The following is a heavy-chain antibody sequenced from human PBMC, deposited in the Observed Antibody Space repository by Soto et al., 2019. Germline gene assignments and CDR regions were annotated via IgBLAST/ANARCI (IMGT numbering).Heavy chain of an antibody. CDR3: GKEGQQLGGGYFDY. D-gene: IGHD6-13*01. J-gene: IGHJ4*02. V-gene: IGHV3-23*01. Sequence: EVQLLESGGGLVQTGGSLRLSCAASGFTFSSYAMSWVRQAPGKGLEWVSAISGSGGSTYYADSVKGRFTISRYNSKNTLYLQMNSQRGRDTAVYLCGKEGQQLGGGYFDYWGQGTLVTVSS. CDR2: ISGSGGST. CDR1: GFTFSSYA.